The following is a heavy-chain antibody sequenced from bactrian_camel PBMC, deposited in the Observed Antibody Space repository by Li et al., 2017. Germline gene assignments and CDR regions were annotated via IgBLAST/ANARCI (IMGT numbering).Heavy chain of an antibody. CDR3: AADSFRAGGGWYDPVAKSWYNY. V-gene: IGHV3S40*01. Sequence: DVQLVESGGGLVQPGGSLTLSCAASGFTFSSYYMIWVRQAPGKGLEWVSHVKGDGDGIKYADSVKGRFTISRDNAKNTVYLRMNSLKPEDTAMYHCAADSFRAGGGWYDPVAKSWYNYWGQGTQVTVSS. CDR2: VKGDGDGI. D-gene: IGHD6*01. J-gene: IGHJ4*01. CDR1: GFTFSSYY.